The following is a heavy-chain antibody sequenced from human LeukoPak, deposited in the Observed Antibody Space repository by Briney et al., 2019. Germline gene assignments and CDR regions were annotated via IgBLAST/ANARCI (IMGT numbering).Heavy chain of an antibody. D-gene: IGHD3-22*01. V-gene: IGHV4-39*07. J-gene: IGHJ4*02. CDR2: IYYSGST. CDR3: ARGGDSSGYYYPVFDY. Sequence: SETLSLTCTVSGGSISSSSYYWGWIRQPPGKGLEWIGSIYYSGSTYYNPSLKSRVTISVDTSKNQFSLRLSSVTAADTAVYYCARGGDSSGYYYPVFDYWGQGTLVTVSS. CDR1: GGSISSSSYY.